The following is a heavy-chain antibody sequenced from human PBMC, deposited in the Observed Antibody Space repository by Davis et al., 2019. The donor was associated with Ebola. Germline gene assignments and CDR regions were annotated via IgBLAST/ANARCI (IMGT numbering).Heavy chain of an antibody. CDR3: ATNYYYYYGMDV. J-gene: IGHJ6*02. CDR1: GFIFSSYA. V-gene: IGHV3-53*04. CDR2: IYSGGST. Sequence: GESLKISCAASGFIFSSYAMSWVRQAPGKGLEWVSVIYSGGSTYYADSVKGRFTISRHNSKNTLYLQMNSLRAEDTAVYYCATNYYYYYGMDVWGQGTTVTVSS.